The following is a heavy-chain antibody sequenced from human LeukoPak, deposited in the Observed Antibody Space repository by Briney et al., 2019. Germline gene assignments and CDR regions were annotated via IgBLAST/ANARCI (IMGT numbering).Heavy chain of an antibody. V-gene: IGHV3-30-3*01. CDR3: ARDAAAVAGDPYFDY. J-gene: IGHJ4*02. CDR2: ISYDGSNK. CDR1: GFTFSSYA. D-gene: IGHD6-19*01. Sequence: GRSLRLSCAASGFTFSSYAMHWVRQAPGKGLEWVAVISYDGSNKYYADSVKGRFTISRDNSKNTLYLQMNSLGAEDTAVYYCARDAAAVAGDPYFDYWGQGTLVTVSS.